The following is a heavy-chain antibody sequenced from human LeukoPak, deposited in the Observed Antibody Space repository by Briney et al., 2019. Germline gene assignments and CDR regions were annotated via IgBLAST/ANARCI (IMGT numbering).Heavy chain of an antibody. J-gene: IGHJ4*02. V-gene: IGHV4-34*01. Sequence: SETLSLTCTVSGGSISSYYWSWIRQPPGKGLEWIGEINHSGSTNYNPSLKSRVTISVDTSKNQFSLKLSSVTVADTAVYYCASRVNTAMVTTPFDYWGQGTLVTVSS. D-gene: IGHD5-18*01. CDR1: GGSISSYY. CDR2: INHSGST. CDR3: ASRVNTAMVTTPFDY.